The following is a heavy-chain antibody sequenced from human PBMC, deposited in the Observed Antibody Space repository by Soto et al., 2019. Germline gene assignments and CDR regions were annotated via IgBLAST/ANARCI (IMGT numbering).Heavy chain of an antibody. Sequence: EVQLVESGGGLVKPGGSLRLSCAASGFTFTRYSMNWVRQAPGKGLEWVSSISSTTNYIYYGDSMKGRFTISRDNAKNSLYLEMTSMRAEDTAVYFCARESEDLTSNFDYWGQGTLVTVSS. J-gene: IGHJ4*02. CDR1: GFTFTRYS. CDR3: ARESEDLTSNFDY. V-gene: IGHV3-21*06. CDR2: ISSTTNYI.